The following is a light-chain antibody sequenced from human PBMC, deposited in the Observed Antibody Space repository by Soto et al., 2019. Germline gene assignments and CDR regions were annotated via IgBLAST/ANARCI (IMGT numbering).Light chain of an antibody. Sequence: QSVLTQPASVSGSPGQPITISCTGTSSDVGGYNYASWYQQHPGKAPKLIIYDVRNRPSGVSNRFSGSKSGNTASLTISGLQTEDEADYYCSSYTSINTRVFGTGTKVTVL. V-gene: IGLV2-14*01. CDR2: DVR. CDR1: SSDVGGYNY. J-gene: IGLJ1*01. CDR3: SSYTSINTRV.